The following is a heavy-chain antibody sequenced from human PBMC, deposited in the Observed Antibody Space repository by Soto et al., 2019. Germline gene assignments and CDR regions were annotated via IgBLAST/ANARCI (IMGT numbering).Heavy chain of an antibody. CDR2: INAGNGNT. CDR1: GYTITSYA. J-gene: IGHJ4*02. V-gene: IGHV1-3*05. CDR3: ARDSRINFDY. Sequence: QVQLVQSGAEEKKPGASVKVSCKASGYTITSYAMDWVRQAPGQRLEWMGWINAGNGNTKYSQKFQGRVTITRVTSASTAYMELSSLRSEDTAVYYCARDSRINFDYWGQGTLVTVSS. D-gene: IGHD2-15*01.